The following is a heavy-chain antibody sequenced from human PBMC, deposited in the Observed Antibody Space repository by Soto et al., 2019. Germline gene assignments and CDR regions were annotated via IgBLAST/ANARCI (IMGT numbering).Heavy chain of an antibody. Sequence: GSLRLSCAASGFNVNSDYMNWVRQTPGKGLEWVASIYSGETTYYADSVRGRFTISSDKSKNTLYFQLSSLRIEDTAVYYCTRDGRGLGRLSLFEYWGQGVLVTVSS. J-gene: IGHJ4*02. CDR1: GFNVNSDY. CDR3: TRDGRGLGRLSLFEY. D-gene: IGHD2-21*02. V-gene: IGHV3-53*01. CDR2: IYSGETT.